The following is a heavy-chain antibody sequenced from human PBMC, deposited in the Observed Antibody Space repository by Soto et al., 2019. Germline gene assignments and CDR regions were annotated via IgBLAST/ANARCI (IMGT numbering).Heavy chain of an antibody. Sequence: GSLRLSCAASGFNVNSDYMNWVRQTPGKGLEWVASIYSGETTYYADSVRGRFTISSDKSKNTLYFQLSSLRIEDTAVYYCTRDGRGLGRLSLFEYWGQGVLVTVSS. J-gene: IGHJ4*02. CDR1: GFNVNSDY. CDR3: TRDGRGLGRLSLFEY. D-gene: IGHD2-21*02. V-gene: IGHV3-53*01. CDR2: IYSGETT.